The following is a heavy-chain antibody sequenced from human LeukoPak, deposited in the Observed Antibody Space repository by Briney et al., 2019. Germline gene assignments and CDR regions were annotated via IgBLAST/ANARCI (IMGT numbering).Heavy chain of an antibody. V-gene: IGHV3-74*01. CDR1: GFTFSSYW. CDR3: ARAPSEIGGYYPEYFRH. CDR2: IKSDGST. Sequence: GGSLRLSCAASGFTFSSYWMHWVPQAPGKGLVWVSRIKSDGSTRYADSVKGRFTISRDNAKNTVSLQMNSLRAEDTGVYYCARAPSEIGGYYPEYFRHWGQGTLVTVSP. D-gene: IGHD3-22*01. J-gene: IGHJ1*01.